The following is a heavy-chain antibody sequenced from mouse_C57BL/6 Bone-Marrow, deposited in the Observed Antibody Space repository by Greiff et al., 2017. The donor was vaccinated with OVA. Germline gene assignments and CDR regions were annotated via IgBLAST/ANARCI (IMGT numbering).Heavy chain of an antibody. CDR2: LDPYDSYN. D-gene: IGHD1-1*01. V-gene: IGHV1-59*01. CDR1: GYTFTRYW. J-gene: IGHJ4*01. Sequence: QVKLQQPGAELVRPGTSVKLSCKASGYTFTRYWMHWVKQRPGQGLEWIGVLDPYDSYNKYNQQFKGKANWNEDNSSSTAYMQLSSLPSEYAAVYSCASDDYYDSSNAIYYWGQGTPVTVSS. CDR3: ASDDYYDSSNAIYY.